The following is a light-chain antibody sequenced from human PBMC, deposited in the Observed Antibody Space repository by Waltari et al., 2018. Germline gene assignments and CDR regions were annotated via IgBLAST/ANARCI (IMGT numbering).Light chain of an antibody. Sequence: EIVMTQSPATLSVSPGERASLSCRASQSIANNLAWYQQKPGQPLRLLIYGASNRATDIPARFSASASGRDFTLTISSLQSEDFVVYYCQQYSTWPRVIFGGGTKVEIK. V-gene: IGKV3-15*01. CDR1: QSIANN. CDR2: GAS. J-gene: IGKJ4*01. CDR3: QQYSTWPRVI.